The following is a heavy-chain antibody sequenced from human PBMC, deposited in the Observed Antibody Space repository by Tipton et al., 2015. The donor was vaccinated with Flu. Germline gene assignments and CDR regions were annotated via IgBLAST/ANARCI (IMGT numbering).Heavy chain of an antibody. D-gene: IGHD4-17*01. V-gene: IGHV4-59*08. CDR1: SGSISTHY. CDR3: ARGDYGDYDHEADAFDI. Sequence: GLVKPSETLSLICTVSSGSISTHYWSWMRQPPGKGLEWIGYINYSDYNYYAPSLKSRVTMSVDTSKNQFSLRLTSVTAADAAMYYCARGDYGDYDHEADAFDIWGQGTLVSVSA. J-gene: IGHJ3*02. CDR2: INYSDYN.